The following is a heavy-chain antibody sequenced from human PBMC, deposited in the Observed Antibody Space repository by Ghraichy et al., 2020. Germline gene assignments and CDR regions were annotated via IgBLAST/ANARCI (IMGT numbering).Heavy chain of an antibody. CDR1: GDSITNYY. CDR3: ARFTPTVTTVFYFYGMDV. CDR2: IFYTGST. J-gene: IGHJ6*02. V-gene: IGHV4-59*01. D-gene: IGHD4-11*01. Sequence: SETLSLTCTVSGDSITNYYWSWIRQSPGKGLEWIGYIFYTGSTNSNPSLKSRLTMSVDTSMNRFSRKLNSVTAADTAVYYCARFTPTVTTVFYFYGMDVWGQGTTVTVSS.